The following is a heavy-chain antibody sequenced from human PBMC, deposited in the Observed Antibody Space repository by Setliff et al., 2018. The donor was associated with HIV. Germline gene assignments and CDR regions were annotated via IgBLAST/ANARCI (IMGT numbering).Heavy chain of an antibody. V-gene: IGHV1-18*01. CDR2: ISGYNGNT. J-gene: IGHJ6*03. CDR3: ARDSGYSSSWYGNYYYYYMDV. Sequence: RASVKVSCKASGYTFTSYGISWVRQAPGQGLEWMGWISGYNGNTEYAQKFQGRVTMTRDTSTSTVYMELSSLRSEDTAVYYCARDSGYSSSWYGNYYYYYMDVWGKGTTVTVSS. D-gene: IGHD6-13*01. CDR1: GYTFTSYG.